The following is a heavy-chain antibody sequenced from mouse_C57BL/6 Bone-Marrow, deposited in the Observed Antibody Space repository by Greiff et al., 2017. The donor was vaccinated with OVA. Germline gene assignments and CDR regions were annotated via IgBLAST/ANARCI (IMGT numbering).Heavy chain of an antibody. J-gene: IGHJ2*01. CDR2: IHPNSGST. CDR3: ARLLLRSLGGY. Sequence: VQLQQPGAELVKPGASVKLSCKASGYTFTSYWMHWVKQRPGQGLEWIGMIHPNSGSTNYNEKFKSKATLTVDKSSSTAYMQLSSLTSEDSAVYYCARLLLRSLGGYWGQGTTLTVSS. V-gene: IGHV1-64*01. D-gene: IGHD1-1*01. CDR1: GYTFTSYW.